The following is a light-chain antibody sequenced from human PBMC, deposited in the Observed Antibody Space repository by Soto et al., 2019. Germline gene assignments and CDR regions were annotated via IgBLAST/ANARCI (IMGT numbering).Light chain of an antibody. CDR1: SSDVGGYNY. V-gene: IGLV2-14*01. CDR2: GVS. CDR3: SSYTSSSTLEV. Sequence: QSALTQPASVSGSPGQSITISCTGTSSDVGGYNYVSWYQQHPGKAPKLMIYGVSNRPSGLSNRFSGSKSGNTASLTISGLQAEDEADYYCSSYTSSSTLEVFGGGTKVTVL. J-gene: IGLJ3*02.